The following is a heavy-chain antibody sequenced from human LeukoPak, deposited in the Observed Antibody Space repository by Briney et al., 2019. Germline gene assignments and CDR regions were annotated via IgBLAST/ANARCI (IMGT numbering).Heavy chain of an antibody. CDR1: GFTFSSYA. CDR2: ISGSGGST. J-gene: IGHJ6*02. CDR3: AKRGRGYDILTGYYDYYGMDV. Sequence: GGSLRLSCAASGFTFSSYAMSWVRQAPGKGLEWVSAISGSGGSTYYADSVKGRFTISRDNSKNTLYLQMNSLRAEDTAVYYCAKRGRGYDILTGYYDYYGMDVWGQGTTVTVSS. V-gene: IGHV3-23*01. D-gene: IGHD3-9*01.